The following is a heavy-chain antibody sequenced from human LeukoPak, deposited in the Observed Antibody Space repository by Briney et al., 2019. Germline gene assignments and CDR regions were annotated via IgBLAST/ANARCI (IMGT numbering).Heavy chain of an antibody. CDR1: GFTFSSYA. V-gene: IGHV3-23*01. D-gene: IGHD2-2*01. Sequence: GGSLRLSCAASGFTFSSYAMSWVRQAPGKGLEWVSTISGSGHRTYYADSVKGRFTISRDNSKNTLFLQMNSLRAEDTAVYYCAREGGCSSTSCRGFSYWGQGTLVTVSS. J-gene: IGHJ4*02. CDR3: AREGGCSSTSCRGFSY. CDR2: ISGSGHRT.